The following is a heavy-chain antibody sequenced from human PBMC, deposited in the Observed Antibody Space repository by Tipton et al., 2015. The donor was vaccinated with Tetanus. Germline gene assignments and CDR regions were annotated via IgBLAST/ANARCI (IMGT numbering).Heavy chain of an antibody. CDR3: ARDGITMTSYYYYGMDV. CDR2: ITFDGSTK. J-gene: IGHJ6*02. V-gene: IGHV3-30-3*01. Sequence: SLRLSCAASGFTFSRYAMHWVRQAPGKGLEWVAVITFDGSTKYYADSVKGRFTLSRDNSKNTLYLQMNSLRVEDTAVYYCARDGITMTSYYYYGMDVWGQGTTVTVSS. D-gene: IGHD3-22*01. CDR1: GFTFSRYA.